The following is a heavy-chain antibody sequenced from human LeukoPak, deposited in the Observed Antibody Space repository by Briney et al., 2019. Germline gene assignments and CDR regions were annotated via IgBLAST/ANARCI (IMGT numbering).Heavy chain of an antibody. D-gene: IGHD3-22*01. CDR1: GFSLTTRPLG. Sequence: SGPTLVNPTQTLTLTCSFSGFSLTTRPLGVGWIRQPPGNALEWLAVIYWDDDKRYNPSLRTRLTVTTATSKNQVVLIMTNMDPVDTATYYCAHRRSGYDWNHGDFDYWGQGTLVTVSS. V-gene: IGHV2-5*02. CDR3: AHRRSGYDWNHGDFDY. J-gene: IGHJ4*02. CDR2: IYWDDDK.